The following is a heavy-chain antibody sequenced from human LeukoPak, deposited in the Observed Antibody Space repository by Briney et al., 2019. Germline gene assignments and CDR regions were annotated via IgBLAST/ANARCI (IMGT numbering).Heavy chain of an antibody. D-gene: IGHD5-24*01. CDR1: GGSISNYY. J-gene: IGHJ4*02. CDR3: ARGAMATTPFFDY. Sequence: PSEILSLTCPVSGGSISNYYYWTWIRQPPGKGLEWIGYVYYTGSTNFNPSLKSRVTMSLDTSRNQFSLKLTSLTAADTAVYYCARGAMATTPFFDYWGQGTLVTVSS. CDR2: VYYTGST. V-gene: IGHV4-59*01.